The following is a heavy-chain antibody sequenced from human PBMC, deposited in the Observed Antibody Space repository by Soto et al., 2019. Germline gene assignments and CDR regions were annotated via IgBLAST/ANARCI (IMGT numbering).Heavy chain of an antibody. V-gene: IGHV3-74*01. CDR3: ARDAYYDMGV. CDR2: INSDGSTT. Sequence: PGGSLRLSCAASGFTFSTYWMHWVRQAPGKGLVWVSRINSDGSTTNYADSVKGRFTISRDNAKNTLYLQMNSLRTEDTAVYYCARDAYYDMGVWGQGTTVTVSS. J-gene: IGHJ6*02. CDR1: GFTFSTYW.